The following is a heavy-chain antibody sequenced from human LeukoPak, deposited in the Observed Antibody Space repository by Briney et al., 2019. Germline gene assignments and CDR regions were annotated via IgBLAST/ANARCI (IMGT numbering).Heavy chain of an antibody. CDR3: AADPGSSGSYYGWFDP. V-gene: IGHV1-58*02. CDR1: GFTFTSSA. Sequence: GTSVKVSYKASGFTFTSSAMQWVRQARGQRLEWIGWIVVGSGNTNYAQKFQERVTITRDMSTSTAYMELSGLRSEDTAVYYCAADPGSSGSYYGWFDPWGQGTLVTVSS. J-gene: IGHJ5*02. D-gene: IGHD1-26*01. CDR2: IVVGSGNT.